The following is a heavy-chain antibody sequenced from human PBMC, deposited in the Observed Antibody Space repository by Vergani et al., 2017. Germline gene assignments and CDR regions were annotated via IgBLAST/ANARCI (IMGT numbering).Heavy chain of an antibody. D-gene: IGHD3-10*01. J-gene: IGHJ4*02. CDR2: ISSSSSYI. V-gene: IGHV3-21*01. CDR1: GFTFSSYS. Sequence: EVQLVESGGGLVKPGGSLRLSCAASGFTFSSYSMNWVRQAPGKGLEWVSSISSSSSYIYYADSVKGRFTISRDNAKNSLYLQMNSLRAEDTAVYYCARVLGLGGSGSYFDYWGQGTLVTVSS. CDR3: ARVLGLGGSGSYFDY.